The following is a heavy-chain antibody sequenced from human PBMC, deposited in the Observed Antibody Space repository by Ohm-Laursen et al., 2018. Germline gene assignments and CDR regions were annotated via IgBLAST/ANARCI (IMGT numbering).Heavy chain of an antibody. V-gene: IGHV3-66*01. CDR2: IYSSGST. J-gene: IGHJ3*02. D-gene: IGHD5-18*01. Sequence: SLRLSCSASGFTVSSNYMSWVRQAPEKGLEWVSVIYSSGSTFYADSVKGRFSISRDNSKNEVYLQMNSLRAEDTAVYYCARGGIQLRPGDAFDIWGQGTMVTVSS. CDR3: ARGGIQLRPGDAFDI. CDR1: GFTVSSNY.